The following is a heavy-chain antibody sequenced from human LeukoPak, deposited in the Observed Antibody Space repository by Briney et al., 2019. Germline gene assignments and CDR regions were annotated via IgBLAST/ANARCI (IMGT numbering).Heavy chain of an antibody. CDR3: ARATIDGAFDI. CDR2: ILYDGSNK. D-gene: IGHD3-3*01. Sequence: GGSLRLSCAASGFTFSSYAMHWVRQAPGKGLEWVAVILYDGSNKYYADSVKGRFTISRDNSKSTLYLQMNSLRAEDTAVYYCARATIDGAFDIWGQGTMVTVSS. V-gene: IGHV3-30-3*01. J-gene: IGHJ3*02. CDR1: GFTFSSYA.